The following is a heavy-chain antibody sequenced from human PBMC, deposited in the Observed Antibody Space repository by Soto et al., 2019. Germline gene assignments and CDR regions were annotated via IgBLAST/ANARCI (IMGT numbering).Heavy chain of an antibody. V-gene: IGHV3-23*01. Sequence: VQLLESGGGLAQPGGSLRLSCAASGFTFSTYTMAWVRQAPGRGPEWVAGVSQDGTAHYADSVKGRFTISRDNSRDTVDRQMSTRRGEDTAVYYCAKDMRPDGVWDFDYWGQGTLVTVSS. CDR2: VSQDGTA. CDR3: AKDMRPDGVWDFDY. CDR1: GFTFSTYT. D-gene: IGHD4-17*01. J-gene: IGHJ4*02.